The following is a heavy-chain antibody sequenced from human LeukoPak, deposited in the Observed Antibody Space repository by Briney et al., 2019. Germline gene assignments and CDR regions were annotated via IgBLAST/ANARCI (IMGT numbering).Heavy chain of an antibody. CDR2: IWYDGTNK. Sequence: GGSLRLSCAASGFTFSSYGMHWVRQGPGKGLEWVAVIWYDGTNKYYADSVKGRFTISRDNSKNTLYLQMNSLRAEDTAVYYCARDRDSGSYYNWDFEYWGQGTLVTVPS. CDR1: GFTFSSYG. CDR3: ARDRDSGSYYNWDFEY. J-gene: IGHJ4*02. V-gene: IGHV3-33*01. D-gene: IGHD3-10*01.